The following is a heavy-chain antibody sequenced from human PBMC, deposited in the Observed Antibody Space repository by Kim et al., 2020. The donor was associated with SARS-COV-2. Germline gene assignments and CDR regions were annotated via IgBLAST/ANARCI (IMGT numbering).Heavy chain of an antibody. J-gene: IGHJ4*02. D-gene: IGHD6-13*01. CDR2: ISYDGSNK. V-gene: IGHV3-30*04. Sequence: GGSLRLSCAASGFTFSSYAMHWVRQAPGKGLEWVAVISYDGSNKYYADSVKGRFTISRDNSKNTLYLQMNSLRAEDTAVYYCARDSSSWSFFDYWGQGTL. CDR1: GFTFSSYA. CDR3: ARDSSSWSFFDY.